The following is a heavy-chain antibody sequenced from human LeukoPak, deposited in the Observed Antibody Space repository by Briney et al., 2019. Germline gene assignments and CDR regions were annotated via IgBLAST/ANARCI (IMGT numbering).Heavy chain of an antibody. CDR3: ARGLSASYDFNWFDS. Sequence: SETLSLTCTVSGGSISGYYWSWIRQPAGKGPEWMGRINTSGTTRYDPSLKSRVTTSVDTSKNQFSLKLTSVTAADTAVYYCARGLSASYDFNWFDSWGQGTLVTVSS. V-gene: IGHV4-4*07. CDR2: INTSGTT. CDR1: GGSISGYY. J-gene: IGHJ5*01. D-gene: IGHD2/OR15-2a*01.